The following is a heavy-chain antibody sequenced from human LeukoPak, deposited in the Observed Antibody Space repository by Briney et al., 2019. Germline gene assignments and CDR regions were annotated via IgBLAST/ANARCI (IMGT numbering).Heavy chain of an antibody. V-gene: IGHV3-43*01. CDR2: ISWDGGST. J-gene: IGHJ4*02. Sequence: GGSLRLSCAASGFTFDDYSMHWVRQAPGKGLEWVSLISWDGGSTYYADSVKGRFTISRDNSKNSLYLQMNSLRTEDTALYYCAKDFRNYLDYWGQGTLVTVSS. CDR3: AKDFRNYLDY. CDR1: GFTFDDYS.